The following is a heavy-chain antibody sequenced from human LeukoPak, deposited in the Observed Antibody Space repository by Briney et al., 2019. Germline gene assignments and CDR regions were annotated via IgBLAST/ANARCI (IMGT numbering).Heavy chain of an antibody. CDR1: GYTFTSYG. Sequence: ASVKVSCKASGYTFTSYGISWVRQAPGQGLEWMGWMNPNSGNTGYAQKFQGRVTMTRNTSISTAYMELSSLRSEDTAVYYCARLSSKGKKNNWFDPWGQGTLVTVSS. J-gene: IGHJ5*02. V-gene: IGHV1-8*02. D-gene: IGHD2/OR15-2a*01. CDR3: ARLSSKGKKNNWFDP. CDR2: MNPNSGNT.